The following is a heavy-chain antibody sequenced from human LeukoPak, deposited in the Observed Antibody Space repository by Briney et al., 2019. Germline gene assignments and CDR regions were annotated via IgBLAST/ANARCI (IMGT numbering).Heavy chain of an antibody. CDR3: AREVGIPFYFDY. J-gene: IGHJ4*02. Sequence: PGGSLRLSCAASGFTFSNYWMHWVRQAPGKGLVWVSRINSDGSSTSYADSVKGRFTISRDNAKNTPYLQMNSLRAEDTAVYYCAREVGIPFYFDYWGRGTLVTVSS. V-gene: IGHV3-74*01. CDR1: GFTFSNYW. D-gene: IGHD2-21*01. CDR2: INSDGSST.